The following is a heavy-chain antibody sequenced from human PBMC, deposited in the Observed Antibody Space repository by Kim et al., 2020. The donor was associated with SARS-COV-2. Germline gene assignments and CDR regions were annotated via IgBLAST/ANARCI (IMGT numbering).Heavy chain of an antibody. CDR2: ISGDERVT. CDR1: GFTFSNYW. D-gene: IGHD2-15*01. CDR3: ARDLLI. V-gene: IGHV3-74*01. Sequence: GGSLRLSCAASGFTFSNYWMHWVRQTPGKGLAWVSRISGDERVTDYVDSVKGRFTISRDNARNTLFLQMNSLRAEDTAVYYCARDLLIRGQGTLVTVSS. J-gene: IGHJ4*02.